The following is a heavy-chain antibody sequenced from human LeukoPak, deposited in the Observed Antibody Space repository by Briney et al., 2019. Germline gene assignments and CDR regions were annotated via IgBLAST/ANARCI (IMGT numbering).Heavy chain of an antibody. CDR2: IWFDGTNE. D-gene: IGHD6-19*01. V-gene: IGHV3-33*01. CDR3: ARDYGSGMDV. Sequence: PGRSLRLSCEASGFTFSSYGMHWVRQAPGKGLEWVALIWFDGTNEYYADSVKGRFTISRDNSKSTLYLQMNSLSADDTALYYCARDYGSGMDVWGQGTTVTVSS. J-gene: IGHJ6*02. CDR1: GFTFSSYG.